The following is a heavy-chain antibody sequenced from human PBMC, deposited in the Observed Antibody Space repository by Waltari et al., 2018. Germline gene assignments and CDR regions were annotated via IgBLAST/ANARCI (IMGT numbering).Heavy chain of an antibody. Sequence: QVQLQQWGAGLLKPSETLSLTCAVYGGSFSGYYWSWIRQPPGKGLEWIGEINHSGSTNYNPSLKSRVTISVDTSKNQFSLKLSSVTAADTAVYYCARATTVVTLDYWGQGTLVTVSS. CDR2: INHSGST. V-gene: IGHV4-34*01. CDR3: ARATTVVTLDY. D-gene: IGHD4-17*01. J-gene: IGHJ4*02. CDR1: GGSFSGYY.